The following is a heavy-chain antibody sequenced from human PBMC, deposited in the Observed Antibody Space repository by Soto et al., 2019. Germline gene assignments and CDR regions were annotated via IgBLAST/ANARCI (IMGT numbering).Heavy chain of an antibody. Sequence: PGGSLRLSCAASGFTFSSYWMSWVRQAPGKGLEWVANIKQDGSEKYYVDSVKGRFTISRDNAKNSLYLQMNSLRAEDTAVYYCARALRYYYDSSGYYDYWGQGTLVTVSS. CDR2: IKQDGSEK. CDR3: ARALRYYYDSSGYYDY. D-gene: IGHD3-22*01. J-gene: IGHJ4*02. V-gene: IGHV3-7*01. CDR1: GFTFSSYW.